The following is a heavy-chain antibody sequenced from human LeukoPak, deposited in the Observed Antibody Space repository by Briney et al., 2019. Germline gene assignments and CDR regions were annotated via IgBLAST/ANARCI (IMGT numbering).Heavy chain of an antibody. CDR3: ARVVYYDSSGYYGEYNWFDP. Sequence: SQTLSLTCAVSGGSISSGGYSWSWIRQPPGKGLEWIGYIYHSGSTYYNPSLKSRVTISVDRSKNQFSLKLSSVTAADTAVYYCARVVYYDSSGYYGEYNWFDPWGQGTLVTVSS. CDR1: GGSISSGGYS. D-gene: IGHD3-22*01. CDR2: IYHSGST. J-gene: IGHJ5*02. V-gene: IGHV4-30-2*01.